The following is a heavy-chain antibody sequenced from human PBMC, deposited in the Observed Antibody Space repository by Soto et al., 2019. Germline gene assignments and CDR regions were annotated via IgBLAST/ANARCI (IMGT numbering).Heavy chain of an antibody. Sequence: QVQLQQWGAGLLKPSETLSLTCAVYGGFVSSGSYYWSWIRHPPGKGLEWIGEMSHSGGTHFNPSLKSRVAISLDTSKIQFSLTMSSVTAADPSLYYCARVERGTATTVVDAFDIWGPGTMVTVSS. J-gene: IGHJ3*02. CDR3: ARVERGTATTVVDAFDI. V-gene: IGHV4-34*01. D-gene: IGHD1-1*01. CDR2: MSHSGGT. CDR1: GGFVSSGSYY.